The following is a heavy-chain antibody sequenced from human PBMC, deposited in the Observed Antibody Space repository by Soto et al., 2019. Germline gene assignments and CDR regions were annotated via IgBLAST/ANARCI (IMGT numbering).Heavy chain of an antibody. CDR2: INGYNGNT. J-gene: IGHJ6*02. Sequence: QVQLVQSGAEVKKPGASVKVSCKASGYTFTRSGISWVRQAPGQGLEWMGWINGYNGNTNYTQKIQGRITMTTDTPTSTAYMELRSLRSDDTAVYYCARMGVVPYYYYGMDVWGQGTTVIVSS. CDR1: GYTFTRSG. CDR3: ARMGVVPYYYYGMDV. D-gene: IGHD3-16*01. V-gene: IGHV1-18*01.